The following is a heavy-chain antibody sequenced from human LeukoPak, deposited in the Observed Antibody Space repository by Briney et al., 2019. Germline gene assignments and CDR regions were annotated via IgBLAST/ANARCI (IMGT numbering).Heavy chain of an antibody. J-gene: IGHJ4*02. D-gene: IGHD6-19*01. CDR3: ARATSGGWLVRWYFDY. V-gene: IGHV4-30-4*08. Sequence: SQTLSLTCTVSGGSISSGDYYWSWIRQPPGKGLEWIGEINHSGSTNYNPSLKSRVTISVDTSKNQFSLKLSSVTAADTAVYYCARATSGGWLVRWYFDYWGQGTLVTVSS. CDR2: INHSGST. CDR1: GGSISSGDYY.